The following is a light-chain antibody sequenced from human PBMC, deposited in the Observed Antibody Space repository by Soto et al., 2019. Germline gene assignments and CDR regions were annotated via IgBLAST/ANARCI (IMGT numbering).Light chain of an antibody. Sequence: EIVMTQSPATLSVSPGETATLSCRASQSVSSYLAWYQQKPGQAPRLLIYGASTRAPGIPARFSGSGSGTELTLTIVGLLSEDFAVHSCQQSNDCSLFTFCQATPLQIK. V-gene: IGKV3-15*01. CDR2: GAS. CDR1: QSVSSY. CDR3: QQSNDCSLFT. J-gene: IGKJ5*01.